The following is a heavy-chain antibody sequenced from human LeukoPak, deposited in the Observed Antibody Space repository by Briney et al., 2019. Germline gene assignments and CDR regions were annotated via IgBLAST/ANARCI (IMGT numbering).Heavy chain of an antibody. D-gene: IGHD3-3*01. J-gene: IGHJ6*02. CDR2: IWYEGSNK. CDR3: GRDVEYYDFCSGPLIYYYGMDV. Sequence: PGGSLTLSCAASGFTFSSYGMQWVRQAPGKGLEWVAYIWYEGSNKYYAHSVKGRFTISRDNSKNKLYMQMNSLRAEDTAVYYCGRDVEYYDFCSGPLIYYYGMDVWGQGTTVTVSS. V-gene: IGHV3-33*01. CDR1: GFTFSSYG.